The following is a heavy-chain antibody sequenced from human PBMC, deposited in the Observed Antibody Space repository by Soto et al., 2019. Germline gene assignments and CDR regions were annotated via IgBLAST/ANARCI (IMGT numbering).Heavy chain of an antibody. Sequence: QVQLVQSGAEVKKPGASVKVSCKASGYTFTSYDINWVRQATGQGLEWMGWMNPNSGNTGYAQKFQGRVTMTRNTSISTAYMELSSLRSEDTAVYYRARLDCISTSCYSYYFGMDLWGQVTTFTVSS. CDR3: ARLDCISTSCYSYYFGMDL. D-gene: IGHD2-2*02. CDR1: GYTFTSYD. CDR2: MNPNSGNT. J-gene: IGHJ6*02. V-gene: IGHV1-8*01.